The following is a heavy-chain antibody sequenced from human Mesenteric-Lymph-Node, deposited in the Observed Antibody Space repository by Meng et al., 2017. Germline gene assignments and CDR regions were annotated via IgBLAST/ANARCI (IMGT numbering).Heavy chain of an antibody. CDR1: GFTFSSYA. J-gene: IGHJ3*02. Sequence: GESLKISCAASGFTFSSYAMSWVRQAPGKGLEWVSAISGSGGSTYYADSVKGRFTISRDNSKNTLYLQMNTLRPDDTAVYYCTKGGAAGTPVTYAFDIWGQGTVVTVSS. CDR2: ISGSGGST. V-gene: IGHV3-23*01. D-gene: IGHD6-25*01. CDR3: TKGGAAGTPVTYAFDI.